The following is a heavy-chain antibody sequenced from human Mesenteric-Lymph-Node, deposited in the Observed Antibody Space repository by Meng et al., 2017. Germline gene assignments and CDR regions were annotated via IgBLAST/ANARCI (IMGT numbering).Heavy chain of an antibody. Sequence: GGSLRLSWAASGFTFSSYAMHWVRQAPGKGLEWVAVISYDGSNKYYADSVKGRFTIPRDNSKNTLYLQMNSQRAEDTAVYYCAREDENGDYWGQGTLVTVSS. CDR3: AREDENGDY. CDR1: GFTFSSYA. J-gene: IGHJ4*02. V-gene: IGHV3-30*01. CDR2: ISYDGSNK.